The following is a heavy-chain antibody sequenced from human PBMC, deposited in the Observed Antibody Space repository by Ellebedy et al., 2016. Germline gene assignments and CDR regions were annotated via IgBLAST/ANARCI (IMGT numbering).Heavy chain of an antibody. J-gene: IGHJ4*02. CDR2: ISSSGSSI. Sequence: GGSLRLSXAASGFTLSDYYMSWIRQAPGKGLEWVSYISSSGSSIYYADSVKGRFTISRDNAKNSLYLQMNSLRAEDTAVYYCARDIAARQYLDYWGQGTLVTVSS. V-gene: IGHV3-11*01. CDR3: ARDIAARQYLDY. CDR1: GFTLSDYY. D-gene: IGHD6-6*01.